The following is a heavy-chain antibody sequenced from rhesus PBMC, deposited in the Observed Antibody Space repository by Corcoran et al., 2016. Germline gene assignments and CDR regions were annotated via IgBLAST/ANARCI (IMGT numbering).Heavy chain of an antibody. CDR2: IYWGDDK. V-gene: IGHV2-1*01. CDR1: GFSFSTMGMG. J-gene: IGHJ4*01. D-gene: IGHD3-34*01. Sequence: QVTLKESGPALVKPTQTLTLTCSFSGFSFSTMGMGVGWVRPPPGKTLEWLAHIYWGDDKRYSTSLKSRLTISKDTSKNQVVLTMTNMDPVDTATYYCARRPSSWGDPFDYWGQGVLVTVSS. CDR3: ARRPSSWGDPFDY.